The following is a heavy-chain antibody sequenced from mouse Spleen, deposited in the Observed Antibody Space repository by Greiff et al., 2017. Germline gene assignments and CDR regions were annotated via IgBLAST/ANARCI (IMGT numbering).Heavy chain of an antibody. CDR3: AKTTVVAGAWFAY. CDR2: IHPNSGST. J-gene: IGHJ3*01. CDR1: GYTFTSYW. D-gene: IGHD1-1*01. Sequence: VQLQQPGAELVKPGASVKLSCKASGYTFTSYWMHWVKQRPGQGLEWIGMIHPNSGSTNYNEKFKSKATLTVDKSSSTAYMQLSSLTSEDSAVYYCAKTTVVAGAWFAYWGQGTLVTVSA. V-gene: IGHV1-64*01.